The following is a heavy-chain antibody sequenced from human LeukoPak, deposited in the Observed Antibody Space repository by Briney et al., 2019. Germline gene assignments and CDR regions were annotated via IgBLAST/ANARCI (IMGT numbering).Heavy chain of an antibody. J-gene: IGHJ5*02. CDR2: IRDSGEA. CDR1: GFRVSDYY. Sequence: PGGSLRLSCAVSGFRVSDYYMSWVRQAPGKGLEWVGLIRDSGEAFYADFVRGRFAISRVESENTLYLQMNSLRVEDTAVYFCARDRAALQDWVEFDPWGQGTPVIVSS. D-gene: IGHD3/OR15-3a*01. V-gene: IGHV3-66*03. CDR3: ARDRAALQDWVEFDP.